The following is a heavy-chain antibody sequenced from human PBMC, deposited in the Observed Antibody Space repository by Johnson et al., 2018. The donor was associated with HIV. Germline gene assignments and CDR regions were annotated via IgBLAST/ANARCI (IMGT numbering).Heavy chain of an antibody. J-gene: IGHJ3*02. CDR3: ARVIEGYYDSSGHDAFDI. V-gene: IGHV3-66*01. CDR2: IYSGGST. D-gene: IGHD3-22*01. CDR1: GFTVRSNY. Sequence: VQLVESGGGLVQPGGSLRLSCAASGFTVRSNYMSWVRQAPGKGLEWVSVIYSGGSTYYADSVTGRFTISKDNSKNTLYLQMNSLSAEDTAVYDCARVIEGYYDSSGHDAFDIWGQGTMVTVSS.